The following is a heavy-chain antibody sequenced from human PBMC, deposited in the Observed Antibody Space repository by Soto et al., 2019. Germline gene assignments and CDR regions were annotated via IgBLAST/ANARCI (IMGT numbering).Heavy chain of an antibody. Sequence: QMQLVESGGSVVQPGTSLRLSCAASGFDFSTYGMHWVRQTPGKGLEWVAVLGFDGGGRYYADSVKGRFTISRDNSKNSLYLQMNSLRAEDTAVYYCARTATVVVSSSWYFDYWGQGTLVTVSS. V-gene: IGHV3-33*01. CDR3: ARTATVVVSSSWYFDY. CDR2: LGFDGGGR. D-gene: IGHD2-21*01. CDR1: GFDFSTYG. J-gene: IGHJ4*02.